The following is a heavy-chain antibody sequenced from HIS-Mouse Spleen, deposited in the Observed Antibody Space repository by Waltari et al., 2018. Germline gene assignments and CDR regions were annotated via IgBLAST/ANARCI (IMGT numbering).Heavy chain of an antibody. J-gene: IGHJ2*01. D-gene: IGHD6-13*01. Sequence: QLQLQESGPGLVKPSETLSLTCTVSGGSLRSSSYYWGWIRQPPGKGPEWVGSIYYSGSTYYNPSLKSRVTISVDTSKNQFSLKLSSVTAADTAVYYCAREIPYSSSWYDWYFDLWGRGTLVTVSS. CDR3: AREIPYSSSWYDWYFDL. V-gene: IGHV4-39*07. CDR1: GGSLRSSSYY. CDR2: IYYSGST.